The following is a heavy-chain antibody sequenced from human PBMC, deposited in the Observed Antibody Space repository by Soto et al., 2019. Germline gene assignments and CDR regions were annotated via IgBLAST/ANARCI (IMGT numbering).Heavy chain of an antibody. Sequence: GASVKVSCKASGYTFTGYYVHWVRQAPGQGLEWMGWINPNSGGTNYAQKFQGWVTMTRDTSISTAYMELSRLRSDDTAVYYCARSVAAAAYYYYGMDVWGQGTTVTVSS. CDR2: INPNSGGT. D-gene: IGHD6-13*01. CDR1: GYTFTGYY. CDR3: ARSVAAAAYYYYGMDV. J-gene: IGHJ6*02. V-gene: IGHV1-2*04.